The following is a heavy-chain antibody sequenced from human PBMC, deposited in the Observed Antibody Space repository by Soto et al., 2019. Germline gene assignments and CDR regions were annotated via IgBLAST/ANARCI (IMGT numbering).Heavy chain of an antibody. Sequence: DVRLLESGGNLVQPGGSLRLSCVASGFTFSKFAMNWVRQAPGKGLEWVSAISNSFSDGNTHYADSVKGRFTISRDNDKSTVFLEMNRLRAEDTAVYYCAQVFTPEGGNYFEYWGQGTLVTVSS. CDR2: ISNSFSDGNT. D-gene: IGHD3-10*01. V-gene: IGHV3-23*01. J-gene: IGHJ4*02. CDR3: AQVFTPEGGNYFEY. CDR1: GFTFSKFA.